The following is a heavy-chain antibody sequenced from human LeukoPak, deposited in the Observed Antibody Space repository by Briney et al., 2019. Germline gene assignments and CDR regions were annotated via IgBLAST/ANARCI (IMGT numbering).Heavy chain of an antibody. CDR2: IYSGGGT. D-gene: IGHD6-13*01. J-gene: IGHJ4*02. CDR3: ASLTGYSSSWYEFDY. V-gene: IGHV3-53*01. CDR1: GFTIGSNY. Sequence: GGSLRLSCAASGFTIGSNYMNWVRQAPGKGLEWVSVIYSGGGTYYADSVKGRFTISRDNSKNTLYLQMNSLRAEDTAMYYCASLTGYSSSWYEFDYWGQGTLVTVSS.